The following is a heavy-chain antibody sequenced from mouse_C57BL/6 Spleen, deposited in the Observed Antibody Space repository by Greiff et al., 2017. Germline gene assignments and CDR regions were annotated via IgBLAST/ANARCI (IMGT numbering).Heavy chain of an antibody. CDR3: TRDGNYEGAMDY. Sequence: EVKVVESGEGLVKPGGSLKLSCAASGFTFSSYAMSWVRQTPEKRLEWVAYISSGGDYIYYADTVKGRFTISRDNARNTLYLQMSSLKSEDTAMYYCTRDGNYEGAMDYWGQGTSVTVSS. CDR1: GFTFSSYA. V-gene: IGHV5-9-1*02. D-gene: IGHD2-1*01. J-gene: IGHJ4*01. CDR2: ISSGGDYI.